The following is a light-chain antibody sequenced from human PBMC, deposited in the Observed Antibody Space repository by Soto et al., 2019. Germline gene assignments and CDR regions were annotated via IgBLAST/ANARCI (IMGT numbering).Light chain of an antibody. Sequence: QSVLTQPASVSGSPGQSITISCTGTSTDVGGYNYVSWYQQHPGKAPKLMIYDVSNRPSGVSNRFSGSKSGNTASLTIFGLQAEDEADYYCSSYTSSSTPWVFGGGTKLTVL. CDR3: SSYTSSSTPWV. CDR1: STDVGGYNY. J-gene: IGLJ2*01. CDR2: DVS. V-gene: IGLV2-14*01.